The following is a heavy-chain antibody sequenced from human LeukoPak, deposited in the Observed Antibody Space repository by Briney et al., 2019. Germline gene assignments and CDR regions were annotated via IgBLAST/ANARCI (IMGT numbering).Heavy chain of an antibody. CDR3: ARGRNWETFYHYCMDV. CDR1: GGSFSGYY. D-gene: IGHD3-22*01. CDR2: INHSGNT. J-gene: IGHJ4*02. V-gene: IGHV4-34*01. Sequence: SETLSLTCGVSGGSFSGYYWTWIRQLPGKGLEWMGEINHSGNTIYNPSLKSRVIISIDTLKNQISLNMRSVTAADTAVYYCARGRNWETFYHYCMDVWGQGALVTVSS.